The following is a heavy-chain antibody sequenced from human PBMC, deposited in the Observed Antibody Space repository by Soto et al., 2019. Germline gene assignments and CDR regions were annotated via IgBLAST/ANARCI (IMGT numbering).Heavy chain of an antibody. D-gene: IGHD1-1*01. CDR2: LSFDGKVK. J-gene: IGHJ4*02. Sequence: QVRLVESGGGVVQPGGSLRLSCAAPGFTLRTYPMHWLRQTPGKGLEWLTVLSFDGKVKHYADSVGGRFTISRDISENTLYLQMNSLRGEDTAVYYCARDPLRGSPDYFDHWGQGTLVTVSS. CDR3: ARDPLRGSPDYFDH. V-gene: IGHV3-30*04. CDR1: GFTLRTYP.